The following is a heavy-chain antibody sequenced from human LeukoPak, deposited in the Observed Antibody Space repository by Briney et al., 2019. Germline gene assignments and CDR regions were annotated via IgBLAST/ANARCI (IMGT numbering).Heavy chain of an antibody. Sequence: SQTLSLTCTVSGDSASSGRFYWSWIRQPPGKGLEWIAYIDDSGSTNYNPSLKSRVTISVDTSKTQFFLKVRSVTAADTAVYYCASGGSYYVLHYWGQGTLVTVSS. D-gene: IGHD1-26*01. CDR3: ASGGSYYVLHY. CDR2: IDDSGST. J-gene: IGHJ4*02. CDR1: GDSASSGRFY. V-gene: IGHV4-61*01.